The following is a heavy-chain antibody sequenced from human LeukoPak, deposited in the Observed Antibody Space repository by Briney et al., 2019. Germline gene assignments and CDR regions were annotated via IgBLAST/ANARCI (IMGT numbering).Heavy chain of an antibody. V-gene: IGHV3-11*04. Sequence: PGGPLGFSCVPRGLTFGVTSMSWRRKARGKGLEWLSFINSEGNNIYYADSVKGRFTISRDNARNTLYLEMNSLRMEDTAKYYCATSRVFDHWGQGTLVTVSS. CDR1: GLTFGVTS. J-gene: IGHJ4*02. CDR3: ATSRVFDH. CDR2: INSEGNNI.